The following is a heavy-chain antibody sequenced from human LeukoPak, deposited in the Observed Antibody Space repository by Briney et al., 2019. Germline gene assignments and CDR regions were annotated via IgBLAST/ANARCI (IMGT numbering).Heavy chain of an antibody. Sequence: GSLRLSCAASGFTFSSYGMHWVRQAPGKGLEWVAVISYDGSNKYYADSVKGRFTISRDNSKNTLYLQMNSLRAEDTAVYYCAKDFSLFVVVNYYMDVWGKGTTVTVSS. CDR1: GFTFSSYG. CDR3: AKDFSLFVVVNYYMDV. D-gene: IGHD2-2*01. CDR2: ISYDGSNK. J-gene: IGHJ6*03. V-gene: IGHV3-30*18.